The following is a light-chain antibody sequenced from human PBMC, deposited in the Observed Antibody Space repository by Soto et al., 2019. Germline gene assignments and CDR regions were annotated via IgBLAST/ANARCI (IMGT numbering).Light chain of an antibody. V-gene: IGKV1-39*01. Sequence: TQSPATLSLSPGEPATLSCRASRDVYINALAWYQQKPGKAPKLLIYAASSLQSGVPSRFSGSGSGTDFTLTISSLQPEDFATYYCQQSYSTPITFGQGTRLEI. CDR3: QQSYSTPIT. J-gene: IGKJ5*01. CDR2: AAS. CDR1: RDVYIN.